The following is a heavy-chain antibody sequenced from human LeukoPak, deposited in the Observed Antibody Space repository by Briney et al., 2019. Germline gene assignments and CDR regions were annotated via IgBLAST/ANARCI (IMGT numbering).Heavy chain of an antibody. V-gene: IGHV3-30*18. CDR1: GFTFSSYG. CDR3: AKDTIGGWEYYFDY. D-gene: IGHD6-19*01. J-gene: IGHJ4*02. Sequence: GGSLRLSCAASGFTFSSYGMHWVRQAPGKGLEWVAVISYDGSNKYYADSVKGRFTISRDNSQNTLYLQMNSLRAEDTAVYYCAKDTIGGWEYYFDYRGQGTLVTVSS. CDR2: ISYDGSNK.